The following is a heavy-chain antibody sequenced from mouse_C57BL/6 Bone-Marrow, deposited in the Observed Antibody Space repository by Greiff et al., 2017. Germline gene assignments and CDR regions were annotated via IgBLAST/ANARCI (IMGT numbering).Heavy chain of an antibody. CDR2: IHPNSGST. D-gene: IGHD2-1*01. CDR3: ARGGFPLLSLMDY. J-gene: IGHJ4*01. Sequence: VQLQQPGAELVKPGASVKLSCKASGYTFTSYWMHWVKQRPGQGLEWIGMIHPNSGSTNYNEKFKSKATLTVDKSSSTAYMQLSSLTSEDSAVYYCARGGFPLLSLMDYWGQGTSVTVSS. V-gene: IGHV1-64*01. CDR1: GYTFTSYW.